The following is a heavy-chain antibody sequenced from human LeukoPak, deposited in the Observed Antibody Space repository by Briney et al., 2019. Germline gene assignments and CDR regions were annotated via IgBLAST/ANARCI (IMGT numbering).Heavy chain of an antibody. Sequence: GGSLRLSCAASGFIFSSYGMHWVRQAPGKGLERVAFIRYDGSNKYYADSVKGRFTISRDNSKNTLYLQMNSLRAEDTAVYYCAKPQEVGATSGDDAFDIWGQGTMVTVSS. CDR2: IRYDGSNK. CDR3: AKPQEVGATSGDDAFDI. V-gene: IGHV3-30*02. D-gene: IGHD1-26*01. CDR1: GFIFSSYG. J-gene: IGHJ3*02.